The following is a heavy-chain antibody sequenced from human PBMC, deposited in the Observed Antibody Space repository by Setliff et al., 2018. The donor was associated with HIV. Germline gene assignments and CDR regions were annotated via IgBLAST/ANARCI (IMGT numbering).Heavy chain of an antibody. CDR1: GYTFNRYA. CDR2: INVKNVNT. CDR3: ARTFYGGNRLDFDY. J-gene: IGHJ4*02. D-gene: IGHD4-17*01. Sequence: ASVKVSCKTSGYTFNRYAISWVRQAPGQGLEWVGWINVKNVNTYYAQKFKGRVTMTTDTATNTAYMELRSLRSEDTAVYYCARTFYGGNRLDFDYWGQGTLVTVSS. V-gene: IGHV1-18*01.